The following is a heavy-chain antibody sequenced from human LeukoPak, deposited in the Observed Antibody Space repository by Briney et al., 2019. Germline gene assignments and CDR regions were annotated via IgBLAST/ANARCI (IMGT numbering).Heavy chain of an antibody. V-gene: IGHV4-39*07. D-gene: IGHD3-9*01. CDR3: ARDRGRGDYDILTGPRDY. CDR1: GGSISSISYY. CDR2: IYYSGST. Sequence: SETLSLTCTVSGGSISSISYYWGWIRQPPGKGLEWIGSIYYSGSTSYNPSLESRVTISVDTSKNQFSLRLTSVTAADTAVYYCARDRGRGDYDILTGPRDYWGQGTLVTVSS. J-gene: IGHJ4*02.